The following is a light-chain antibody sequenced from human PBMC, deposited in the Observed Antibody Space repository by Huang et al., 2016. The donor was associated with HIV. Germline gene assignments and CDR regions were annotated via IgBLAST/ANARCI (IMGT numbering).Light chain of an antibody. CDR2: NAS. V-gene: IGKV3-11*01. CDR3: QQRSDWPPT. CDR1: QSVSIY. Sequence: EIVLAQSPVTLSLSPGERATLACRASQSVSIYLAWYQQKACQAPRLLIYNASNRATGIPARFSGSGSGTDFTLTISSLEPEDFAVYYCQQRSDWPPTFGRGTKVEIK. J-gene: IGKJ1*01.